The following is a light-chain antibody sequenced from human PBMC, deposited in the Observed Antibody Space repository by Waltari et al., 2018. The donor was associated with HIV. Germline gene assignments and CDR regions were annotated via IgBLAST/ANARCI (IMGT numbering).Light chain of an antibody. CDR1: SSDVGSYNL. CDR2: EVG. J-gene: IGLJ2*01. CDR3: CSYAGSSTLVV. V-gene: IGLV2-23*02. Sequence: QSALTQPASVSGSPGQSITISCTGTSSDVGSYNLVSWYQQHPGKAPKPMLYEVGKRPSGVSNRFSGSKSGNTASLTISGLQAEDEADYYCCSYAGSSTLVVFGGGTKLTVL.